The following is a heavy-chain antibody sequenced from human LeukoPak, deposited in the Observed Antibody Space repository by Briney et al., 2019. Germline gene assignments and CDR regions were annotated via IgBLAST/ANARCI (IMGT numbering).Heavy chain of an antibody. V-gene: IGHV1-2*02. J-gene: IGHJ5*02. CDR3: ARVLRYFDWLLGTWFDP. CDR1: GYTFTGYY. Sequence: ASVKVSCKASGYTFTGYYMHWVRQAPGQGLEWMGWINPNSGGTNYAQKFQGRVTMTRDTSISTAYMELSRLRSDDTAVYYCARVLRYFDWLLGTWFDPWGQGTLVTVSS. D-gene: IGHD3-9*01. CDR2: INPNSGGT.